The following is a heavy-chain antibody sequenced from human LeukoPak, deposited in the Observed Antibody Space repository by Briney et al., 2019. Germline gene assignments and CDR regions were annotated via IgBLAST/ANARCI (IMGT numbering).Heavy chain of an antibody. V-gene: IGHV4-34*01. Sequence: SETLSLTCAVYGGSLSGYYWSWIRQPPGKGLEWIGEINHSGSTNYNPSLKSRVTISVDTSKNQFSLKLSSVTAADTAVNYCARRLANWFDPWGQGTLVTVSS. CDR2: INHSGST. CDR1: GGSLSGYY. J-gene: IGHJ5*02. CDR3: ARRLANWFDP.